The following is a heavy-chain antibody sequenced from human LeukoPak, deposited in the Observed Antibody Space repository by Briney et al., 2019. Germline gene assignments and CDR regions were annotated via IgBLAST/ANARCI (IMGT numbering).Heavy chain of an antibody. D-gene: IGHD2-21*02. J-gene: IGHJ4*02. CDR1: GFTFSSYA. CDR3: ACSFVTAIRNYFDY. CDR2: ISYDGSNK. Sequence: GGSLRLSCAASGFTFSSYAMHWVRQAPGKGLEWVAVISYDGSNKYYADSVKGRFTISRDNSKNTLYLQMNSLRAEDTAVYYCACSFVTAIRNYFDYWGQGTLVTVSS. V-gene: IGHV3-30*04.